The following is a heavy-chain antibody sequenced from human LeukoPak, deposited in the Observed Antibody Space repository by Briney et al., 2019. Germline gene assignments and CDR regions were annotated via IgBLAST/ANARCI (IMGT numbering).Heavy chain of an antibody. CDR3: ASSPGLDSSGYLYFQH. CDR1: GGSISSSSYY. J-gene: IGHJ1*01. CDR2: IYYSGST. Sequence: SESLSLTCTVSGGSISSSSYYWGWIRQPPGKGLEWIGSIYYSGSTYYNPSLKSRVTISVDKSKNQFSLKLSSVTAADTAVYYCASSPGLDSSGYLYFQHWGQGTLVTVSS. V-gene: IGHV4-39*07. D-gene: IGHD3-22*01.